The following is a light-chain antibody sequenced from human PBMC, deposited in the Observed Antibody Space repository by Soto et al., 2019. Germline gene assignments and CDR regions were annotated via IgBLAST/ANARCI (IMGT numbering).Light chain of an antibody. Sequence: VFTQSPGTPALSPGERATLSCRASPSVSGSNLAWYQQKPGQAPRLVIYGASSRATGIPDRFSGSGSGTDFTLTISRLEPEDFAVYYCQQYGSSWTFGQGTKVDVK. CDR2: GAS. J-gene: IGKJ1*01. CDR1: PSVSGSN. V-gene: IGKV3-20*01. CDR3: QQYGSSWT.